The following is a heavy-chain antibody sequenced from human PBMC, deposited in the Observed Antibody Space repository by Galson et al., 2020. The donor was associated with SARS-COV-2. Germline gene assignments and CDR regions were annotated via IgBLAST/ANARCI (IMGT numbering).Heavy chain of an antibody. V-gene: IGHV4-39*07. J-gene: IGHJ3*02. Sequence: SETLSLTCTVSGGSISSSSYYWGWIRQPPGKGLEWIGRIYYSGSTYYNPSLKSRVTISVYTSKNQFSLKLSSVPAADTAVYYCARGDPGRVPWPREALMRSCGIWGEGTMVTVSS. CDR2: IYYSGST. D-gene: IGHD1-26*01. CDR3: ARGDPGRVPWPREALMRSCGI. CDR1: GGSISSSSYY.